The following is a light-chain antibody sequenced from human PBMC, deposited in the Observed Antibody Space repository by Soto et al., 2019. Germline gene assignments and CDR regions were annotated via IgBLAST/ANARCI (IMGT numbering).Light chain of an antibody. CDR2: EVS. Sequence: QSALTQPASVSGSTGPSITISRTGTSSDVGGYNYASWYQQHPCKAPKIMIYEVSNRHSGDSNRFSGSKSGNKASLTYYGLQTEDEADYYCISYTSVDVRYVFGTGTKVKVL. CDR1: SSDVGGYNY. V-gene: IGLV2-14*01. J-gene: IGLJ1*01. CDR3: ISYTSVDVRYV.